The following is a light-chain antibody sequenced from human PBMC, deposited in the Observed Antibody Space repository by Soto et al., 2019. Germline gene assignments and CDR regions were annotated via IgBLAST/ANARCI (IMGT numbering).Light chain of an antibody. CDR1: QAIKNF. CDR2: DAS. V-gene: IGKV1-33*01. CDR3: QQSDNLPLT. Sequence: DFQMTPSPSSLSASVGDRVTITCRATQAIKNFLNWYQQKPGRAPKLLISDASTLQRGVPSRFSGSGSGTHFTFVISSLQPEDVGTYYCQQSDNLPLTFGQGTRLDIK. J-gene: IGKJ5*01.